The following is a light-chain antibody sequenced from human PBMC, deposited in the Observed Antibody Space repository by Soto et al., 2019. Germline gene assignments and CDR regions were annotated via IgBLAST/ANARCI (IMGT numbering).Light chain of an antibody. CDR2: EVS. V-gene: IGLV2-14*01. Sequence: QSALTQPASVSGSPGQSITISCTGTRSDVGDYNYVSWYQQHPGRVPKLLIYEVSDRPSGVSNRFSGSKSGNTASLTISGLQAEDEAHYYCPSYTGTYTYVFGTGTKVTVL. CDR3: PSYTGTYTYV. CDR1: RSDVGDYNY. J-gene: IGLJ1*01.